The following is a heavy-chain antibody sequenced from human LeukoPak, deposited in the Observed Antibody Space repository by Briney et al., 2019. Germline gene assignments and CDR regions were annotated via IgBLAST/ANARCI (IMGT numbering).Heavy chain of an antibody. J-gene: IGHJ1*01. CDR1: GFTFSSYA. CDR2: ISYDGSNK. V-gene: IGHV3-30-3*01. Sequence: GGSLRLSCAASGFTFSSYAMHWVRQAPGKGLEWVAVISYDGSNKYYADSVKGRFTISRDNSKNTLYLQMNSLRAEDTAVYYCARGGYCSSTSCSLEYFQHWGQGTLVTVSS. D-gene: IGHD2-2*01. CDR3: ARGGYCSSTSCSLEYFQH.